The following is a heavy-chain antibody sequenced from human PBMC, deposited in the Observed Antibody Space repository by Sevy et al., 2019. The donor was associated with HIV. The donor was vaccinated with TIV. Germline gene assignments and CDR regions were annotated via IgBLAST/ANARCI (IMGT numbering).Heavy chain of an antibody. CDR1: GFTFKNFA. CDR3: ARGGYSSSWYRGGDY. D-gene: IGHD6-13*01. CDR2: VSGSGGST. V-gene: IGHV3-23*01. J-gene: IGHJ4*02. Sequence: GGSLRLSCAASGFTFKNFAMSWVRQAPGKGLEWVSGVSGSGGSTYYADSVKGRFTISRDNSKNTLYLQVNSLRAEDTAVYYSARGGYSSSWYRGGDYWGQGTLVTVSS.